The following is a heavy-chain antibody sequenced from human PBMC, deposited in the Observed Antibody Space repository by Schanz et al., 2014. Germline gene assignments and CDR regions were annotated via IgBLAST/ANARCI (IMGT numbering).Heavy chain of an antibody. Sequence: EVQLVESGGGFVQPGGSLRLSCAASGFTFSSYWMLWVRQAPGKGLVWVSRINSDGSTTIYADSVKGRFTISRDNAKNTLYLQMNSLRAEDTAVYYCARPLGPNYYYYGLDVWGQGTTVTVSS. V-gene: IGHV3-74*01. CDR3: ARPLGPNYYYYGLDV. CDR2: INSDGSTT. J-gene: IGHJ6*02. CDR1: GFTFSSYW.